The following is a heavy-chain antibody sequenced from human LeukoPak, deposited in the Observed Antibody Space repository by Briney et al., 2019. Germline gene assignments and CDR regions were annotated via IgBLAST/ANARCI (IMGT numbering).Heavy chain of an antibody. CDR1: GGSFSGYY. CDR3: ARGPRNNYGSGRYGYYYYGMDV. V-gene: IGHV4-34*01. J-gene: IGHJ6*02. CDR2: INHSGST. D-gene: IGHD3-10*01. Sequence: PSETLSLTCAVYGGSFSGYYWSWIRQPPGKGLEWIGEINHSGSTNYNPSLKSRVTISVDTSKNQFSLKLSSVTAADTAVYYCARGPRNNYGSGRYGYYYYGMDVWGQGTTVTVSS.